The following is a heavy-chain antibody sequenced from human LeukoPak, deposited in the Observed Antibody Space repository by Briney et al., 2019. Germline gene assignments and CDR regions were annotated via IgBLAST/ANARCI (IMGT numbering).Heavy chain of an antibody. D-gene: IGHD6-13*01. J-gene: IGHJ3*02. CDR1: GGTFSSYA. V-gene: IGHV1-69*13. CDR2: IIPIFGTA. CDR3: ARPLYGSTTSIAAAVADAFDI. Sequence: SVKVSCKASGGTFSSYAISWVRQAPGQGLEWMGGIIPIFGTANYAQKFQGRVTITADESTSTAYMELSSLRSEDTAVYYCARPLYGSTTSIAAAVADAFDIWGQGTMVTVSS.